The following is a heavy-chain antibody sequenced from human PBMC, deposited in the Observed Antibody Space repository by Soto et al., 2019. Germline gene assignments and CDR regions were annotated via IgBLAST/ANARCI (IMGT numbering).Heavy chain of an antibody. CDR2: ITPMLGTA. V-gene: IGHV1-69*12. J-gene: IGHJ2*01. D-gene: IGHD6-19*01. Sequence: QVQLVQSGAEVKKPGSSVKVSCKASGGTFSRYAISWVRQAPGQGLEWMGGITPMLGTANYAQKFQGRVTITADESPSTVHMKLRKLSSEEPDVYYCAQTLGSAVAGPGRFDLWRRGTLVIVSS. CDR3: AQTLGSAVAGPGRFDL. CDR1: GGTFSRYA.